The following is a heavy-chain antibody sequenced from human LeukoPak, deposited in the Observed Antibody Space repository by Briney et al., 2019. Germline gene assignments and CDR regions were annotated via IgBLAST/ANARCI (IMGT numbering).Heavy chain of an antibody. J-gene: IGHJ6*02. CDR1: GFTFTNYA. D-gene: IGHD2-15*01. V-gene: IGHV3-23*01. Sequence: PGGSLRLSCAASGFTFTNYAMTWVRQAPGKGLEWVSGNSGRGGSAYYADSVNGRFTISRDNSKNTMYLQMSSLRAEDTAIYYCAKEYCSGDNCRSYGMDVWGQGTTVTVSS. CDR3: AKEYCSGDNCRSYGMDV. CDR2: NSGRGGSA.